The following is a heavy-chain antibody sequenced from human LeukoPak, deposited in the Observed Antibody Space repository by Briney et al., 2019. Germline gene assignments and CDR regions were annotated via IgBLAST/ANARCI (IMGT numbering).Heavy chain of an antibody. V-gene: IGHV1-2*02. CDR3: ARDLITLVRGFDF. CDR2: INPNSGGT. Sequence: ASVKVSCKASGYTFTDYSIHWVRQAPGQGLEWVGWINPNSGGTNYAQIFQGRVTMTSDTSITTAYMELSRLRSDDTAVYYCARDLITLVRGFDFWGQGTLVTVSS. J-gene: IGHJ4*02. CDR1: GYTFTDYS. D-gene: IGHD3-10*01.